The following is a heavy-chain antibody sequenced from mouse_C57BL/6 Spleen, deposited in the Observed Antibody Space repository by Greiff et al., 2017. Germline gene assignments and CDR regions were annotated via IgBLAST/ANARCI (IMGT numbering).Heavy chain of an antibody. Sequence: EVQGVESGGGLVKPGGSLKLSCAASGFTFSDYGMHWVRQAPEKGLEWVAYISSGSSTIYYADTVKGRFTITRANAKNTLFLQMTSLRSEDTAMYYCARDYSNSAWFAYWGQGTLVTVSA. V-gene: IGHV5-17*01. D-gene: IGHD2-5*01. J-gene: IGHJ3*01. CDR3: ARDYSNSAWFAY. CDR2: ISSGSSTI. CDR1: GFTFSDYG.